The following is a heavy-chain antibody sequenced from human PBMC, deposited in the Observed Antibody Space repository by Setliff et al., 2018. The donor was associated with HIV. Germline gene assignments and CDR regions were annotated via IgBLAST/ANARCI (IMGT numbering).Heavy chain of an antibody. CDR3: AREGTVGDYYDSSGYYYVGVTNWFDP. CDR1: GYSISSGYY. D-gene: IGHD3-22*01. V-gene: IGHV4-38-2*02. Sequence: SETLSLTCAVSGYSISSGYYWGWIRQPPGKGLEWIGSTYHSGSTYYNPSLKSRVTISVDTSKNQFSLKLSSVTAADTAVYYCAREGTVGDYYDSSGYYYVGVTNWFDPWGQGTLVTAPQ. CDR2: TYHSGST. J-gene: IGHJ5*02.